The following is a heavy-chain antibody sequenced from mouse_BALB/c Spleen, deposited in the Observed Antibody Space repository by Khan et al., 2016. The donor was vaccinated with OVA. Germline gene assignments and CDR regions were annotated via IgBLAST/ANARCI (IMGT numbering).Heavy chain of an antibody. CDR1: GFIFSSYG. CDR2: ISSGGTYT. Sequence: EVELVESGGDLVNLGGSLKLSCAASGFIFSSYGMSWVRQTPDKRLEWVATISSGGTYTYYPDSVKGRFTISRDNAKNTLSLQMSSLKSEDTAMYYCTRFITTTTGDYYAMDYWGQGTSVTVSS. V-gene: IGHV5-6*01. CDR3: TRFITTTTGDYYAMDY. D-gene: IGHD1-2*01. J-gene: IGHJ4*01.